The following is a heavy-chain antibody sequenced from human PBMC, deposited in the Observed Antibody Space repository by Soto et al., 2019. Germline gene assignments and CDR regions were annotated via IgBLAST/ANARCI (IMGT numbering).Heavy chain of an antibody. D-gene: IGHD3-22*01. CDR2: MNPNSGNT. CDR1: GYTFTSYD. CDR3: ARAHYYDSSGYYPNFDY. V-gene: IGHV1-8*01. Sequence: QVQLVQSGAEVKKPGASVKVSCKASGYTFTSYDINWVRQATGQGLEWMGWMNPNSGNTGYAQKCKGRVTMTXNXSXSXXYMELSSLRSEDTAVYYCARAHYYDSSGYYPNFDYWGQGTLVTVSS. J-gene: IGHJ4*02.